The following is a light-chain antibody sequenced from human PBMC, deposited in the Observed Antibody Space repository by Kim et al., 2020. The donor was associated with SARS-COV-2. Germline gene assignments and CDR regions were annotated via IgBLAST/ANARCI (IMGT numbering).Light chain of an antibody. Sequence: DIQMTQSPSSLSASVGDRVTITCRASQSITTFLNWYQQKPGKAPNLLIYAASNLQSGVPSRFSGRGSGTDFTLTISSLQPEDFAIYYCQQSHTTPHTFGQGTKLEI. CDR3: QQSHTTPHT. J-gene: IGKJ2*01. CDR2: AAS. CDR1: QSITTF. V-gene: IGKV1-39*01.